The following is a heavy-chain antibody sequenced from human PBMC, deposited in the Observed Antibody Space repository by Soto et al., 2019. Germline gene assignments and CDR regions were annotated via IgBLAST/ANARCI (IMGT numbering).Heavy chain of an antibody. D-gene: IGHD2-2*01. CDR2: IYYSGST. CDR1: GGSISSSSYY. J-gene: IGHJ4*02. V-gene: IGHV4-39*01. CDR3: ARPQETPRTRSAPVDY. Sequence: SETLSLTCTVSGGSISSSSYYWGWIRQPPGKGLEWIGSIYYSGSTYYNPSLKSRVTISVDTSKNQFSLKLSSVTAADTAVYYWARPQETPRTRSAPVDYGAQET.